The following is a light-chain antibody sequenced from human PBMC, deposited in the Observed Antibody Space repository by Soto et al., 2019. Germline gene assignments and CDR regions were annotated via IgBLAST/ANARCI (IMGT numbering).Light chain of an antibody. Sequence: EILMTQSPSTLSASVGDRVTLSCRASQNISGRLAWFQQKPGKAPQYLIHGASTWQSGVPARFSGSGSGTEFILTISSLQPEDFAAYFCLQYYSFPRTFGQGTKVDIK. V-gene: IGKV1-12*01. CDR1: QNISGR. J-gene: IGKJ1*01. CDR3: LQYYSFPRT. CDR2: GAS.